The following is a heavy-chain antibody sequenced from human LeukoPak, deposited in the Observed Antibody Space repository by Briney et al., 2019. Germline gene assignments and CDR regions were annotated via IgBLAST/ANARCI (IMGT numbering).Heavy chain of an antibody. D-gene: IGHD4-17*01. J-gene: IGHJ3*02. CDR1: GGSFSDYY. CDR2: INNSGST. CDR3: ARTTVTHEDTFDI. Sequence: SETLSLTCAVSGGSFSDYYWTWIRQVPGKGLEWIGEINNSGSTNYNPSLKSRVTMSIDTSKKQFSLKLSSVTAADTAVYYSARTTVTHEDTFDIWGQGTMVTVSS. V-gene: IGHV4-34*01.